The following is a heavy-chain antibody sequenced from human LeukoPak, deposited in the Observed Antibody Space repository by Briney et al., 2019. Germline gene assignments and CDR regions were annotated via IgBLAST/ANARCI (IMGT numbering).Heavy chain of an antibody. V-gene: IGHV4-31*03. Sequence: PSETLSLTCTVSGSSISSGGYYWSWIRQHPGKGLEWIGYIYYSGSTYYNPSLKSRVTISVDTSKNQFSLKLSSVTAADTAVYYCARTDYSDSRSAVNWFDPWGQGTLVTVSS. D-gene: IGHD4-11*01. CDR2: IYYSGST. J-gene: IGHJ5*02. CDR1: GSSISSGGYY. CDR3: ARTDYSDSRSAVNWFDP.